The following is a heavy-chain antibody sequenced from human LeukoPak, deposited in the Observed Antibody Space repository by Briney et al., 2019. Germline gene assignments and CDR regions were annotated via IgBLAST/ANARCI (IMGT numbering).Heavy chain of an antibody. Sequence: SETLSLTCNVSGGSFNDNYWNWIRHLPGKGLEWIGYVYHNGYSDYSPSLKSRVTISVDTSTHQFSLKMISVTAADTAVYYCASLGYSSGWLDSWGHGSLVIVSS. D-gene: IGHD2-15*01. CDR2: VYHNGYS. CDR3: ASLGYSSGWLDS. J-gene: IGHJ5*01. V-gene: IGHV4-59*01. CDR1: GGSFNDNY.